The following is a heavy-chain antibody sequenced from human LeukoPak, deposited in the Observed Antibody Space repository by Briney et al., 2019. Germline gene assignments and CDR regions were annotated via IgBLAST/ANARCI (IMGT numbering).Heavy chain of an antibody. V-gene: IGHV5-51*01. CDR2: IYPGDSDT. J-gene: IGHJ3*02. Sequence: GESLKISCKGSGYSFTSYWIGWVRQMPGKGLEWMGIIYPGDSDTRYSPSFQGQVTISADKSISTAYLQWSSLKASDTAMYYCATQTYGDYVLGAFDIWGQGIMVTVSS. D-gene: IGHD4-17*01. CDR1: GYSFTSYW. CDR3: ATQTYGDYVLGAFDI.